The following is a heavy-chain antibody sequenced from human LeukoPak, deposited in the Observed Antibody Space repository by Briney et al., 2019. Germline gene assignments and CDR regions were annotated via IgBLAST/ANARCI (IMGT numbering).Heavy chain of an antibody. CDR2: ISSNGGST. V-gene: IGHV3-64*01. CDR3: ARGSRITVFGVVGNDY. CDR1: GFTFSSYA. Sequence: PGGSLRLSCAASGFTFSSYAMHWVRQAPGKGLEYVSAISSNGGSTYYANSVKGRFTNSRDNSKNTLYLQMGSLRAEDMAVYYCARGSRITVFGVVGNDYWGQGTLVTVSS. D-gene: IGHD3-3*01. J-gene: IGHJ4*02.